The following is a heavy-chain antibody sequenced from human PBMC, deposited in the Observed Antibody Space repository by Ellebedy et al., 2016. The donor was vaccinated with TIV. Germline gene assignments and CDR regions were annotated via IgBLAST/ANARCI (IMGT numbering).Heavy chain of an antibody. D-gene: IGHD4-17*01. Sequence: PGGSLRLSCAASGFTVTSYFMSWVRQAPGKGLEWVSIIYKDGGTNYTDSALGRFTISRDNSENTLYLQMDSLRAEDTAVYYCARDPGGRGNYGDNWFDPWGQGTLVTVTS. J-gene: IGHJ5*02. V-gene: IGHV3-66*01. CDR1: GFTVTSYF. CDR3: ARDPGGRGNYGDNWFDP. CDR2: IYKDGGT.